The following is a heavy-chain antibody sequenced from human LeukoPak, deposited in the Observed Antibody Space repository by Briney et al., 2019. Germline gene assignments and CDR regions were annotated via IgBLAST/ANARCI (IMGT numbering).Heavy chain of an antibody. Sequence: SQTLSLTCAISGDSVSSDSAAWNWIRQSPSRGLEWLGRTYYRSKWYNDYAVSVKSRITINPDTSKNQFSLQLNSVTPEDTAVYYCARDLVTEYSSSDTNWYFDLWGRGTLVTVSS. CDR3: ARDLVTEYSSSDTNWYFDL. CDR1: GDSVSSDSAA. CDR2: TYYRSKWYN. V-gene: IGHV6-1*01. J-gene: IGHJ2*01. D-gene: IGHD6-6*01.